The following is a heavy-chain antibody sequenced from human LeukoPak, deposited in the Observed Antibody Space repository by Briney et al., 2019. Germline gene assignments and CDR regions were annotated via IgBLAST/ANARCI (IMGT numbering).Heavy chain of an antibody. CDR2: ISYDGSNK. D-gene: IGHD1-26*01. CDR3: VKQSTVADY. CDR1: GFTFSSCV. V-gene: IGHV3-30*18. J-gene: IGHJ4*02. Sequence: GGSLRLSCAASGFTFSSCVMHWVRQAPGKGLEWVAVISYDGSNKYYADSVKGRFTISRDNSKNTLYLEMNSLRDEDTAVYYCVKQSTVADYWGQGTLVTVSS.